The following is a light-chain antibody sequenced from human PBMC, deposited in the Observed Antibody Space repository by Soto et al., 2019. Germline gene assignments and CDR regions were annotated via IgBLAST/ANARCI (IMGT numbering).Light chain of an antibody. Sequence: EKVMTQSPATLSMSPGERATLSCRASQSVNSYLAWYQQKPGQAPRLLIYGASTRATGIPARFSGSGSGTEFTLPISSLQSEDFAVYYWQQHTNWHSCTFGQGTKVEIK. V-gene: IGKV3-15*01. J-gene: IGKJ1*01. CDR3: QQHTNWHSCT. CDR1: QSVNSY. CDR2: GAS.